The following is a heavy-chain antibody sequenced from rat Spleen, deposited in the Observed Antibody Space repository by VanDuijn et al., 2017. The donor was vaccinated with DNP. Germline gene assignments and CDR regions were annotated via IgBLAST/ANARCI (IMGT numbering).Heavy chain of an antibody. V-gene: IGHV5-29*01. CDR2: ISYNGGTP. CDR3: ARHRTIMPYYYVMDA. D-gene: IGHD1-12*01. J-gene: IGHJ4*01. Sequence: EVQLVESGGGLVQPGRSLKLSCAASGFIFSNYGMAWVRQAPTKGLEWVATISYNGGTPYYRDSVKGRFTISRDNAQSTLYLQMDSLRSEDTATYYCARHRTIMPYYYVMDAWGQGASVTVSS. CDR1: GFIFSNYG.